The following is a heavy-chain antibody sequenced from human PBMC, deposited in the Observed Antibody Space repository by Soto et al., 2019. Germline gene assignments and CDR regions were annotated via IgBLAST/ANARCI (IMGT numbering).Heavy chain of an antibody. CDR1: GFTFSSYV. CDR2: ISGGGGST. V-gene: IGHV3-23*01. D-gene: IGHD3-10*01. J-gene: IGHJ4*02. CDR3: AKDHSGSGTYYYFEY. Sequence: GGSLRLSCSASGFTFSSYVMSWFRQAPGKGLEWVSSISGGGGSTYYADSVKGRFTISRDNSKNTLYLQMNSLRVEDTALYYCAKDHSGSGTYYYFEYWGLGTLVTVSS.